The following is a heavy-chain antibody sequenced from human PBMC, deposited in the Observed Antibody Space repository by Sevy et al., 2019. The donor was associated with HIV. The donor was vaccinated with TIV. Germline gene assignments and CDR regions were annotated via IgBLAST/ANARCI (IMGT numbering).Heavy chain of an antibody. Sequence: SETLSLTCTVSGGSISAYHWSWIRQPPGKGLEYIGYIHYTGTTNYNPSLKSRVTISVDTSKNQFSLKLSSVTAADTALYYCERAPPVRSGDDSLNWFDPWGQGTLVTVSS. D-gene: IGHD5-12*01. CDR3: ERAPPVRSGDDSLNWFDP. J-gene: IGHJ5*02. CDR1: GGSISAYH. CDR2: IHYTGTT. V-gene: IGHV4-59*01.